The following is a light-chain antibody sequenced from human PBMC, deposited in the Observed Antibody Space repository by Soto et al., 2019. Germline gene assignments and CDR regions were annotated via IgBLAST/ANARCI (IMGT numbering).Light chain of an antibody. Sequence: DIVMTQSPDSLAVSLGERATINCKSSQSVLYSSNNKNYLAWYQQKSGQPPNLLIYCASTRESRVPDRFSGSGSGTDFTLTISSLQAEDVAVYYCQQYDSTPPTFGQGTKVEIK. CDR2: CAS. J-gene: IGKJ1*01. CDR1: QSVLYSSNNKNY. V-gene: IGKV4-1*01. CDR3: QQYDSTPPT.